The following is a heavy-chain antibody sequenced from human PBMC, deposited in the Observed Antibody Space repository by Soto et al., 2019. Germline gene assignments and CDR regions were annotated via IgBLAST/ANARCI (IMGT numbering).Heavy chain of an antibody. J-gene: IGHJ5*02. CDR3: ARYYYDSSGYYPETSWFDP. Sequence: SETLSLTCTVSGGSISSYYWSWIRQPPGKGLEWIGYIYYSGSTNYNPSLKSRVTISVDTSKNQFSLKLSSVTAADTAVYYCARYYYDSSGYYPETSWFDPWGQGTLVTAPQ. D-gene: IGHD3-22*01. CDR1: GGSISSYY. V-gene: IGHV4-59*01. CDR2: IYYSGST.